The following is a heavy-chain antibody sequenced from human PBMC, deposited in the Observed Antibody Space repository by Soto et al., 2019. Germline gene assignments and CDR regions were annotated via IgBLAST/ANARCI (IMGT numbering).Heavy chain of an antibody. D-gene: IGHD2-2*01. Sequence: QVQLVESGGGVVQPGRSLRLSCAASGFTFSSYGMHWVRQAPGKGLEWVAVISYDGSNKYYADSVKGRFTNSRDNSKNTMYPQMNSERSEDTAVYYCAKDLRYGSSTSCYDDNWFDPWGQGTLVTVSS. V-gene: IGHV3-30*18. J-gene: IGHJ5*02. CDR3: AKDLRYGSSTSCYDDNWFDP. CDR1: GFTFSSYG. CDR2: ISYDGSNK.